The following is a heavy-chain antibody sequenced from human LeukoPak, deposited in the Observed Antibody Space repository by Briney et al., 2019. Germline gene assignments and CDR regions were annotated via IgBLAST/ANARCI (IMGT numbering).Heavy chain of an antibody. J-gene: IGHJ4*02. CDR1: GFTVSSNY. Sequence: GGSLRLSCAASGFTVSSNYMSWVRQAPGKGLEWVSVIYSGGSAYYADSVKGRFTISRDNSKNTLYLQMNSLRAEDTAVYYCARDDYGDYSFDYWGQGTLVTVSS. CDR2: IYSGGSA. D-gene: IGHD4-17*01. CDR3: ARDDYGDYSFDY. V-gene: IGHV3-53*01.